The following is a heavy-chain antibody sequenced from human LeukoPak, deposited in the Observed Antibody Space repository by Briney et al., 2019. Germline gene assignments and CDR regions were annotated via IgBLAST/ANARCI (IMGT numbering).Heavy chain of an antibody. CDR1: GFTLTSYA. CDR3: VQGFYFDY. CDR2: INNSGGST. J-gene: IGHJ4*02. D-gene: IGHD4-11*01. V-gene: IGHV3-23*01. Sequence: PGGSLRLSCAASGFTLTSYAMNWVRRAPGKGLEWVSGINNSGGSTYYADSVKGRFTISRDISKNTLYLQMNSLRAEDTAAYYCVQGFYFDYWGQGTLVTVSS.